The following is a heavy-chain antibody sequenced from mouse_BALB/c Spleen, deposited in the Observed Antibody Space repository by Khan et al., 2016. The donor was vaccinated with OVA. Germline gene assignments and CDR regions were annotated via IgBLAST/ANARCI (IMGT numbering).Heavy chain of an antibody. CDR3: ARYYGNYGWYFDV. V-gene: IGHV2-9*02. Sequence: VQLQESGPAMVAPSQSLSITCTVSGFSLTSYGVHWVRQPPGKGLEWLGVIWAGGSTNYNSALMSRLSISKDNSKSQVFLKMNSLQTDDTAIYYCARYYGNYGWYFDVWGAGTTVTVSS. J-gene: IGHJ1*01. CDR2: IWAGGST. CDR1: GFSLTSYG. D-gene: IGHD2-1*01.